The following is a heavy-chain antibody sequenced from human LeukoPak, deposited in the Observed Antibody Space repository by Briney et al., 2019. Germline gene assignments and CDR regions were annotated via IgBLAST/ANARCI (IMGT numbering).Heavy chain of an antibody. Sequence: SETLSLTCTVSGGSISSGGYYWSWIRQHPGKGLEWIGYIYYSGSTYYNPSLKSRVTISVDTSKNQFSLKLSSVTAADTAVYYCARERGLWFGESEGFDIWGQGTMVTVSS. CDR1: GGSISSGGYY. CDR2: IYYSGST. CDR3: ARERGLWFGESEGFDI. V-gene: IGHV4-31*03. J-gene: IGHJ3*02. D-gene: IGHD3-10*01.